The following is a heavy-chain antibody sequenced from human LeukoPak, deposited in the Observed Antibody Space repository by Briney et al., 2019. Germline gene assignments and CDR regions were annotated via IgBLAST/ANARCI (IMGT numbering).Heavy chain of an antibody. CDR2: VSAYNGKT. D-gene: IGHD3-16*02. J-gene: IGHJ4*02. CDR1: GYTFTDFG. CDR3: ARDLRLGELSEYFDY. Sequence: ASVKVSCKASGYTFTDFGISWVRQAPGQGLEWMAWVSAYNGKTNYAQKFQDRVTMTTDTSASTAYMELRSLGSDDTAVYYCARDLRLGELSEYFDYWGQGTLVTISS. V-gene: IGHV1-18*01.